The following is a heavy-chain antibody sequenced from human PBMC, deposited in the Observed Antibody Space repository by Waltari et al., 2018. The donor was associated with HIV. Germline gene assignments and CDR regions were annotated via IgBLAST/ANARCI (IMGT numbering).Heavy chain of an antibody. D-gene: IGHD4-17*01. CDR2: MFHSGST. J-gene: IGHJ5*02. CDR1: GGSISSYNW. CDR3: VKVMTGDYRSSWFDP. V-gene: IGHV4-4*02. Sequence: QVQLQESGPGLVKPSETLSLTCAVYGGSISSYNWWTWVRQAPGKGREWIGEMFHSGSTNYNPSRKSRVTISIDKSKNQFYLRLTSVTAADTAVYYCVKVMTGDYRSSWFDPWGQGTLVTISS.